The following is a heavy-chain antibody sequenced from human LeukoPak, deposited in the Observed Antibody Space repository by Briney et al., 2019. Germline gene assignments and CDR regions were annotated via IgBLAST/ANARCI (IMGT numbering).Heavy chain of an antibody. D-gene: IGHD2-2*01. Sequence: GASLKISCKGAGCTFTSYWMGWVRQLPGKGLAWMGVSYPGDSDTRYSPSFQDQVTISADKSISTAYLQWSSLKASDTAMYYCARLGYCSSRSCYYGMDVWGQGTTVTVSS. CDR2: SYPGDSDT. V-gene: IGHV5-51*01. J-gene: IGHJ6*02. CDR1: GCTFTSYW. CDR3: ARLGYCSSRSCYYGMDV.